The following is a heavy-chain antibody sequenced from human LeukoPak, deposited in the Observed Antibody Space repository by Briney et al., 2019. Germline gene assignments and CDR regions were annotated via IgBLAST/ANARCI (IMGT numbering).Heavy chain of an antibody. CDR3: ARDSGYSYFDY. CDR1: GGSLSSSSYY. CDR2: IYTSGST. D-gene: IGHD6-13*01. J-gene: IGHJ4*02. V-gene: IGHV4-39*07. Sequence: SETLSLTCTVSGGSLSSSSYYWGWIRQPPGKGLEWIGSIYTSGSTNYNPSLKSRVTISVDTSKNQFSLKLSSVTAADTAVYYCARDSGYSYFDYWGQGTLVTVSS.